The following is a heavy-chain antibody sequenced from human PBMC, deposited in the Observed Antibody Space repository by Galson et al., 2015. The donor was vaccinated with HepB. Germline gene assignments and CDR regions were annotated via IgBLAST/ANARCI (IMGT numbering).Heavy chain of an antibody. CDR2: IWYDGSNE. J-gene: IGHJ4*02. D-gene: IGHD2-15*01. V-gene: IGHV3-33*03. CDR3: AGSYCSADSCLFPRGY. Sequence: SLRLSCATSGFVFSNIGMHWVRQAPGKGLEWVAIIWYDGSNEYYVESVKGRFTISRDNSKNTLSLQMNSLRAEDTAVYYCAGSYCSADSCLFPRGYWGQGTVVTVSS. CDR1: GFVFSNIG.